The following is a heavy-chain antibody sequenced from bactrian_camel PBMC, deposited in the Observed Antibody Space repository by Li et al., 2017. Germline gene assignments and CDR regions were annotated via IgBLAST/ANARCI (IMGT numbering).Heavy chain of an antibody. V-gene: IGHV3S1*01. D-gene: IGHD6*01. CDR1: VFASMNWW. J-gene: IGHJ6*01. CDR3: AKPNTPVDLATYFSY. CDR2: IYTGDGST. Sequence: VQLVESGGGLVQPGGSLTLSCSAGVFASMNWWLGWVRQTPGKGLERVSSIYTGDGSTNSADSVKGRFTISRDNTKNMLYLQMNRLKSEDTALYYCAKPNTPVDLATYFSYWGQGTQVTVS.